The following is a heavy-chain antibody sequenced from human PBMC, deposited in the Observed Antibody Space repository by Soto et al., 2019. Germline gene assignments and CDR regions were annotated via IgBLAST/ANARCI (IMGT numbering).Heavy chain of an antibody. D-gene: IGHD4-4*01. Sequence: QVQLQQWGAGLLKPSETLSLTCAVYGGSFSGYYWSWIRQPPGKGLEWIGEINHSGSTNYNPSLKSRVTISVDTSKNQFSLKLSSVTAADTAVYYCARTSYSNYHYYYYYGMDVWGQGTTVTVSS. CDR1: GGSFSGYY. J-gene: IGHJ6*02. V-gene: IGHV4-34*01. CDR2: INHSGST. CDR3: ARTSYSNYHYYYYYGMDV.